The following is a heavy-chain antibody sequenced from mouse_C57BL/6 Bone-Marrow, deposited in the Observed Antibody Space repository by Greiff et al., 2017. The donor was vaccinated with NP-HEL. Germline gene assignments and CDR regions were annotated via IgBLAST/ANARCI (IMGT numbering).Heavy chain of an antibody. CDR1: GYTFTDYY. D-gene: IGHD1-1*01. J-gene: IGHJ2*01. CDR3: ARGAITTVVANGY. CDR2: INPYNGGT. V-gene: IGHV1-19*01. Sequence: EVQLQESGPVLVKPGASVKMSCKASGYTFTDYYMNWVKQSHGKSLEWIGVINPYNGGTSYNQKFKGKATLTVDKSSSTAYMELNSLTSEDSAVYYCARGAITTVVANGYWGQGTTLTVSS.